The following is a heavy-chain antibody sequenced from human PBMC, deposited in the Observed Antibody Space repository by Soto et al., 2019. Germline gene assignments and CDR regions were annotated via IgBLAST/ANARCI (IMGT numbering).Heavy chain of an antibody. V-gene: IGHV3-23*01. CDR2: ISGSGGST. CDR1: GFTFSSYA. D-gene: IGHD6-19*01. CDR3: AKLVAVAGNLDY. J-gene: IGHJ4*02. Sequence: EVQLLESGGGLVQPGGSLRLSCAASGFTFSSYAMSWVRQAPGKGLEWVSAISGSGGSTYYADSVKGRFIISRDNSKNTLYLQMNSLRAEDTAVYYCAKLVAVAGNLDYWGQGTLVTVSS.